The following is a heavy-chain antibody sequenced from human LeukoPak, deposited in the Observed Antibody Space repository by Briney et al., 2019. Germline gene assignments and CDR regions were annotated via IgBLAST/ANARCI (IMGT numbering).Heavy chain of an antibody. D-gene: IGHD2-2*01. J-gene: IGHJ6*03. V-gene: IGHV1-2*02. CDR2: INPNSGGT. CDR3: ARDRDPGYCSSISCYWALDYYYYYMDV. CDR1: GYTFTGYY. Sequence: ASVKVSCKASGYTFTGYYMHWVRQAPGQGLEWMGWINPNSGGTNYAQKFQGRVTMTRDTSISTAYMELSRLRSDDTAVYYCARDRDPGYCSSISCYWALDYYYYYMDVWGKGTTVTVSS.